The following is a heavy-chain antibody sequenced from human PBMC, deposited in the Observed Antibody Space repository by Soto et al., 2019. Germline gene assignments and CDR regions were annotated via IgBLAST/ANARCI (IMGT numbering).Heavy chain of an antibody. V-gene: IGHV3-7*01. CDR2: IKQDGSEK. CDR3: ARIASAGRGWDV. CDR1: GFTFSSYW. Sequence: EVQLVESGGGLVQPGGSLRLSCAASGFTFSSYWMSWVGQAPVKGLGWVGNIKQDGSEKNYVDFMEGRFTISRDNAENSLYLQMNSLRAEDTAVYYCARIASAGRGWDVWGQGTTVVVSS. D-gene: IGHD6-13*01. J-gene: IGHJ6*02.